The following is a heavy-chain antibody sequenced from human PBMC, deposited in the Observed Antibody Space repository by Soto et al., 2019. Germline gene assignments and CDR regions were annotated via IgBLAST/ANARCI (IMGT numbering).Heavy chain of an antibody. Sequence: GGSLRLSCAASGFTFSSYSMNWVRQAPGKGLEWVSYISSSSSTIYYADSVKGRFTISRDNAKNSLYLQMNSLRAEDTAVYYCARSKASDYGDYVSFGYYYYMDVWGKGTTVTVSS. V-gene: IGHV3-48*01. J-gene: IGHJ6*03. CDR2: ISSSSSTI. D-gene: IGHD4-17*01. CDR3: ARSKASDYGDYVSFGYYYYMDV. CDR1: GFTFSSYS.